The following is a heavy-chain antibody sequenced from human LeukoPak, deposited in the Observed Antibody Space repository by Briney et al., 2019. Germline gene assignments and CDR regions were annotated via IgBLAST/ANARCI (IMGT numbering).Heavy chain of an antibody. CDR1: GYTFTSYG. J-gene: IGHJ5*02. CDR2: ISAYNGNT. Sequence: ALVKVSCKASGYTFTSYGISWVRQAPGQGLEWMGWISAYNGNTNYAQKLQGRVTMTTDTSTSTAYMELRSLRSDDTAVYYCARDFITMVRGVTMGYNWFDPWGQGTLVTVSS. CDR3: ARDFITMVRGVTMGYNWFDP. V-gene: IGHV1-18*01. D-gene: IGHD3-10*01.